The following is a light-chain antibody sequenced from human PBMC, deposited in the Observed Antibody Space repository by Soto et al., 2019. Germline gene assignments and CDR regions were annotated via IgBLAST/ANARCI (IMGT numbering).Light chain of an antibody. CDR1: QTISSW. Sequence: DIQVTQSPSTLSGSVGDRVSITCRASQTISSWLAWYQQKPGKAPKLLIYAASSFQSGVPSRFSGSGSGTDFTLTISSLQPEDFATYYCQQYNSYPRTFGQGTKVDIK. V-gene: IGKV1-5*01. CDR3: QQYNSYPRT. J-gene: IGKJ1*01. CDR2: AAS.